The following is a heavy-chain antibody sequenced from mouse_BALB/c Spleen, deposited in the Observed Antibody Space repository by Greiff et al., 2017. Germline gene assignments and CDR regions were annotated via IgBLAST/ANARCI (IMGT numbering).Heavy chain of an antibody. CDR2: INPYNGDT. CDR1: GYSFTGYF. D-gene: IGHD1-1*01. J-gene: IGHJ4*01. Sequence: VQLQQSGPELGKPGASVKISCKASGYSFTGYFMNWVKQSHGKSLEWIGRINPYNGDTFYNQKFKGKATLTVDKSSSTAHMELLSLTSEDSAVYYCGMDYYGSSRAMDYWGQGTSVTVSS. CDR3: GMDYYGSSRAMDY. V-gene: IGHV1-37*01.